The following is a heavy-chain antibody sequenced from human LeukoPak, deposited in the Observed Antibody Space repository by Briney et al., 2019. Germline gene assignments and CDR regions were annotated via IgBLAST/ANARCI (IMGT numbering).Heavy chain of an antibody. J-gene: IGHJ4*02. CDR3: AKFKGHYGDSEYYFDY. CDR2: ISYDGRDK. V-gene: IGHV3-30*18. D-gene: IGHD3-10*01. CDR1: GFTFNNYG. Sequence: GKSLRLSCAASGFTFNNYGMHWVRQAPGKGLEWVAVISYDGRDKHYPDSVKGRFTISRDNAKNSLYLQMNSLRAEDTVVYYCAKFKGHYGDSEYYFDYWGQGTLVTVSS.